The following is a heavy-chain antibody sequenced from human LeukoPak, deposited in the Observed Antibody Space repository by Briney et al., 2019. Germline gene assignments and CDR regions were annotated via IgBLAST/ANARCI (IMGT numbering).Heavy chain of an antibody. CDR2: ISSSGSTI. D-gene: IGHD6-19*01. Sequence: AGGSLRLSCAASGFTVSSNYMSWVRQAPGKGLEWISYISSSGSTIYYADSVKGRFTISRDNAKNSLYLQMNSLRADDTAVYYCATKGAVAYYYFDYWGQGTLVTVSS. CDR1: GFTVSSNY. V-gene: IGHV3-11*01. J-gene: IGHJ4*02. CDR3: ATKGAVAYYYFDY.